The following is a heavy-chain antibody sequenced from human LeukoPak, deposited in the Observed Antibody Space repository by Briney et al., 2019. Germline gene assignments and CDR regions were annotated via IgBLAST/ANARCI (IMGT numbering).Heavy chain of an antibody. J-gene: IGHJ6*03. D-gene: IGHD2-2*01. CDR1: GYSISSAYY. CDR2: IYHSGTT. V-gene: IGHV4-38-2*01. Sequence: SETLSLTCAVSGYSISSAYYWGWIRQPPGKGLEWIGTIYHSGTTYYNPSLKSRVTISVDTSKNQFSLKLISVTAADTAVYYCARSSTSPGAYYYYYMDVWGKGTTVTVSS. CDR3: ARSSTSPGAYYYYYMDV.